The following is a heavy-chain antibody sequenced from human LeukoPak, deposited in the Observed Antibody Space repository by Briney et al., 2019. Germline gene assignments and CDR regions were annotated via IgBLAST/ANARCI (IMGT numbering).Heavy chain of an antibody. D-gene: IGHD2-2*01. CDR2: INSDGSST. V-gene: IGHV3-74*01. J-gene: IGHJ6*02. CDR1: GFTFSSYW. CDR3: AREVVVPAALHYYGMDV. Sequence: GGSLRLSCAASGFTFSSYWMHWVRQAPGKGLVWVSRINSDGSSTSYADSVKGRFTISRDNAKNTLYLQMNGLRAEDTAVYYCAREVVVPAALHYYGMDVWGQGTTVTVSS.